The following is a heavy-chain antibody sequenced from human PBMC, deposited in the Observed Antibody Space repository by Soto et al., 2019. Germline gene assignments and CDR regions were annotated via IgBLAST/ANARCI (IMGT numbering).Heavy chain of an antibody. Sequence: LGESQKISCKGSGYSFTKYWIGWVRQMPGKGLEWMGIIYPGDSHAIYSPSFQGQVTMSADKSISTAYLQWSSLKASDTAMYYCARPYSGGPNDPFDVWGQGTMVTVSS. CDR1: GYSFTKYW. CDR2: IYPGDSHA. V-gene: IGHV5-51*01. CDR3: ARPYSGGPNDPFDV. J-gene: IGHJ3*01. D-gene: IGHD1-26*01.